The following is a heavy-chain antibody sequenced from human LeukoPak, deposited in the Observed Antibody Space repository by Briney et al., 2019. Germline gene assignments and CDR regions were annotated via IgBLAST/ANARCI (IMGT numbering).Heavy chain of an antibody. Sequence: GASVKVSCKASGYTFTGYYMHWVRQAPGQGXEWMGWINPNSGGTNYAQKFQGRVTMTRDTSITTAYMELSRLSSDDTAVYYCARHPGKVTNDWYFDLWGRGTLVTVSS. D-gene: IGHD4-23*01. J-gene: IGHJ2*01. CDR1: GYTFTGYY. CDR2: INPNSGGT. CDR3: ARHPGKVTNDWYFDL. V-gene: IGHV1-2*02.